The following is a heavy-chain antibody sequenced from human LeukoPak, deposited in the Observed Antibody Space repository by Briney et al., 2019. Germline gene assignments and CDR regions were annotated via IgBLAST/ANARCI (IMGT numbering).Heavy chain of an antibody. Sequence: ASVKVSCKASGGTFSSYAISWVRQAPGQGLEWMGGIIPIFGTANYAQKFQGRVTITTDESTSTAYMELSSLRSEDTAVYYCAREDTIVVDYGMDVWGHGTTVTVSS. V-gene: IGHV1-69*05. CDR2: IIPIFGTA. D-gene: IGHD3-22*01. CDR3: AREDTIVVDYGMDV. CDR1: GGTFSSYA. J-gene: IGHJ6*02.